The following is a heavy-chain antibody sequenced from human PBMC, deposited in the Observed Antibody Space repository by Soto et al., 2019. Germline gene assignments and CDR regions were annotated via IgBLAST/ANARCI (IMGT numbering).Heavy chain of an antibody. V-gene: IGHV4-59*08. Sequence: QVQLHESGPGLVKPSETLSLTCTVSGGSINNYYWAWIRQPPGKGLEFVGYIYYAGSTTYNPSLKSRFTISVDTSKNQFSLQLRSVTAADTAVYFCARLGGYYQTLDSWGQGTRLTVSS. CDR1: GGSINNYY. CDR2: IYYAGST. J-gene: IGHJ4*02. CDR3: ARLGGYYQTLDS. D-gene: IGHD3-22*01.